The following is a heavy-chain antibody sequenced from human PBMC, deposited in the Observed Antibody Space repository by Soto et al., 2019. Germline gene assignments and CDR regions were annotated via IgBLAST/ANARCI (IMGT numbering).Heavy chain of an antibody. Sequence: RASVKVSCKDSGYTFTSYGLSWVRQAPGQGLEWMGWISAYNGNTNYAQKLQGRVTMTTDTSTSTAYMELRSLRSDDTAVYYCASGTAAGTLKTTYYYYGMDVWG. CDR1: GYTFTSYG. J-gene: IGHJ6*02. CDR2: ISAYNGNT. D-gene: IGHD6-13*01. CDR3: ASGTAAGTLKTTYYYYGMDV. V-gene: IGHV1-18*01.